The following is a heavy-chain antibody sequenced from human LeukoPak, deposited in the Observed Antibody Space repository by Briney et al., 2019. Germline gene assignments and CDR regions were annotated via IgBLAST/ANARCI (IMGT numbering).Heavy chain of an antibody. CDR3: AGHIVVVLPLRFDP. Sequence: SETLSLTCTVSGGSISSSSYYWGWIRQSPGKGLEWIGSIYYSGSTHYSTSLKSRVTISVDTSNNQFSLKLSSVTAADTAVYYCAGHIVVVLPLRFDPWGQGTLVTVSS. CDR1: GGSISSSSYY. D-gene: IGHD2-15*01. J-gene: IGHJ5*02. V-gene: IGHV4-39*01. CDR2: IYYSGST.